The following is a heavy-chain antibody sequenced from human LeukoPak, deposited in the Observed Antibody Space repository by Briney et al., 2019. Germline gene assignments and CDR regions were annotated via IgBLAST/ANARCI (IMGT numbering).Heavy chain of an antibody. Sequence: GASVKVSRKASGGTSSSYAISWVRQAPGQGLEWMGGIIPIFGTANYAQKFQGRVTITADESASTAYMELSSLRSEDTAVYYCVRNYGSGHDAFDIWGQGTMVTVSS. CDR3: VRNYGSGHDAFDI. J-gene: IGHJ3*02. D-gene: IGHD3-10*01. CDR1: GGTSSSYA. V-gene: IGHV1-69*13. CDR2: IIPIFGTA.